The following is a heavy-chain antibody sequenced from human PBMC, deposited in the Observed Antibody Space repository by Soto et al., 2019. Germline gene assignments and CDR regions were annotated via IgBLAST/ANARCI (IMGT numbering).Heavy chain of an antibody. CDR3: ARNPSGDLDY. CDR1: GFTFNTYW. V-gene: IGHV3-7*05. Sequence: GGSLRLSCVASGFTFNTYWMTWVRRPPGKGLEWVANIKPDGSMQNYVDSVKGRFTISRDNAKNSLYLQMNSLRAEDTAIYYGARNPSGDLDYRGQGTPVTGSS. D-gene: IGHD2-21*02. J-gene: IGHJ4*02. CDR2: IKPDGSMQ.